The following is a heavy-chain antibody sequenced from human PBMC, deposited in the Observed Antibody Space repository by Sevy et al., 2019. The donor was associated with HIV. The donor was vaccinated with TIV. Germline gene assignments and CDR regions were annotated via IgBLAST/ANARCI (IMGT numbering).Heavy chain of an antibody. CDR2: ISYDGSNK. D-gene: IGHD3-10*01. J-gene: IGHJ4*02. CDR1: GFTFSSYG. V-gene: IGHV3-30*18. CDR3: AKGYYYGSGSYYDY. Sequence: GGSLRLSCAASGFTFSSYGMHWVRQAPGKGLEWVAVISYDGSNKYYADSVKGRFTISRDNSKNTLYLQMNSPRAEDTAVYYCAKGYYYGSGSYYDYWGQGTLVTVSS.